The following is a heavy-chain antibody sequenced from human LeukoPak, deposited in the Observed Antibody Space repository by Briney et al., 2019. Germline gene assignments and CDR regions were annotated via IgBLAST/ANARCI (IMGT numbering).Heavy chain of an antibody. CDR2: IYYSGST. J-gene: IGHJ4*02. D-gene: IGHD4/OR15-4a*01. Sequence: SETLPLTCTVSGGSISSSSYYWGWIRQPPGKGLEWIGSIYYSGSTYYNPSLKSRVTISVDTSKNQFSLKLSSVTAADTAVYYCATTGADYWGQGTLVTVSS. CDR3: ATTGADY. V-gene: IGHV4-39*01. CDR1: GGSISSSSYY.